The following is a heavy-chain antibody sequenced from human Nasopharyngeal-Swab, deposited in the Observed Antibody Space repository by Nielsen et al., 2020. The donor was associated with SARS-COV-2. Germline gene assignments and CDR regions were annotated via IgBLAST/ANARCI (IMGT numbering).Heavy chain of an antibody. D-gene: IGHD2/OR15-2a*01. J-gene: IGHJ4*02. V-gene: IGHV3-74*01. CDR2: IDSDGSST. Sequence: WIRQPPGKGLVWVSRIDSDGSSTSYADSVKGRFTISRDNAKNTLYLQMNSLRAEDTAVYYCASLGVAYFKPDYWGQGTLVTVSS. CDR3: ASLGVAYFKPDY.